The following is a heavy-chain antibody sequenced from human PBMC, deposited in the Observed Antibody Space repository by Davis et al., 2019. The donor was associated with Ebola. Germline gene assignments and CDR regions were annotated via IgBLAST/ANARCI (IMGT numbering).Heavy chain of an antibody. V-gene: IGHV3-30*14. D-gene: IGHD3-10*01. CDR3: ARGLRYYFGSGKYYPFDY. CDR2: ISYDGNKK. CDR1: GFTFSTYA. Sequence: GESLKISCVGSGFTFSTYAMHWVRQAPGKGLEWVALISYDGNKKYYADSVKGRFTVSRDDSKNTVFLQMNSLRAEDTAVYYCARGLRYYFGSGKYYPFDYWGQGTLVTVSS. J-gene: IGHJ4*02.